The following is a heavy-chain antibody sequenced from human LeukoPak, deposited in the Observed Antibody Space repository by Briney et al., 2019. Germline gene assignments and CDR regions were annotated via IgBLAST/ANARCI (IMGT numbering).Heavy chain of an antibody. CDR2: IKQDGSEK. J-gene: IGHJ4*02. CDR3: ARDRARTGYFDY. Sequence: GGSLRLSCAASGFTVSSNYMSWVRQAPGKGLEWVANIKQDGSEKYYVDSVKGRFTISRDNAKNSLYLQMNSLRAEDTAVYYCARDRARTGYFDYWGQGTLVTVSS. CDR1: GFTVSSNY. D-gene: IGHD1-1*01. V-gene: IGHV3-7*01.